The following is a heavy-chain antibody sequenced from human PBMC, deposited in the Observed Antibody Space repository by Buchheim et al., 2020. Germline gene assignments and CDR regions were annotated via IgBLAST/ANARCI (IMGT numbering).Heavy chain of an antibody. Sequence: EVQLVESGGGSVQPGGSLSLSCAASGFFFSSHWMCWVRQALGKGLERVAKIKKYGSDKWYVDSVKGRFTISKDNAKNSLFLQMNSLRAEDMAVYYCVRDHWFSFDYWGQGTL. D-gene: IGHD3-9*01. V-gene: IGHV3-7*01. J-gene: IGHJ4*02. CDR1: GFFFSSHW. CDR3: VRDHWFSFDY. CDR2: IKKYGSDK.